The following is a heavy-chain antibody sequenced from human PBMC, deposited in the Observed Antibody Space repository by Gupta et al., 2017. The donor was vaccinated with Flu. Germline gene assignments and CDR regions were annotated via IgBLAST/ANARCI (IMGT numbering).Heavy chain of an antibody. CDR3: ARGHWDY. Sequence: EVQLVESGRGLVQPVGSLRLSCPAVGFTFSGYDMSWVRQGLGKGLEWVSFISSSGVPYYTDAVKGRFTISRDKAKNSVYLQMDSLRAEDTAFFYCARGHWDYWGQGNLVNDSS. CDR2: ISSSGVP. CDR1: GFTFSGYD. J-gene: IGHJ4*02. V-gene: IGHV3-48*03.